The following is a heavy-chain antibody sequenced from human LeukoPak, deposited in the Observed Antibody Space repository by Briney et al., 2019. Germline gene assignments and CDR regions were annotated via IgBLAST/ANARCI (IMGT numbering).Heavy chain of an antibody. CDR3: ARDQYYGSKGWFDP. Sequence: ASVKVSCKASGYTFTSHGITWVRQAPGQGLEWMGWTSTYNVNTNYAQKLQGRVTMTTDTSTSTAYMELRSLRSDDTAVYYCARDQYYGSKGWFDPWGQGTLVTVSS. J-gene: IGHJ5*02. D-gene: IGHD3-22*01. CDR1: GYTFTSHG. V-gene: IGHV1-18*04. CDR2: TSTYNVNT.